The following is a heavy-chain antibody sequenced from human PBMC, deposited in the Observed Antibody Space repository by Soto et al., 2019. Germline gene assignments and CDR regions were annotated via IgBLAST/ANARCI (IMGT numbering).Heavy chain of an antibody. J-gene: IGHJ6*03. CDR3: AAGGSGSYYPDYYYYYMDV. CDR2: IVVGSGNT. CDR1: GFTFTSSA. D-gene: IGHD3-10*01. V-gene: IGHV1-58*02. Sequence: GASVKVSCKASGFTFTSSAMQWVRQARGQRLEWIGWIVVGSGNTNYAQKFQERVTITRDISTSTAYMELSSLRSEDTAVYYCAAGGSGSYYPDYYYYYMDVWGTGTTVTVSS.